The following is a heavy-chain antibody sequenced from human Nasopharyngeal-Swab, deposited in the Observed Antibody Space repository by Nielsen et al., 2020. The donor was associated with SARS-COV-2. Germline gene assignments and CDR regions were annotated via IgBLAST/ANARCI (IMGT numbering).Heavy chain of an antibody. Sequence: GGSLRLSCAASGFTFSSYAMHWVRQAPGKGLEWVGFIRSKAYGGTTEYAASVKGRFTISRDDSKSIAYLQMNSLKTEDTAVYYCGRGDSSGPPPYYYYGMDVWGQGTTVTVSS. CDR3: GRGDSSGPPPYYYYGMDV. CDR1: GFTFSSYA. V-gene: IGHV3-49*04. CDR2: IRSKAYGGTT. D-gene: IGHD3-22*01. J-gene: IGHJ6*02.